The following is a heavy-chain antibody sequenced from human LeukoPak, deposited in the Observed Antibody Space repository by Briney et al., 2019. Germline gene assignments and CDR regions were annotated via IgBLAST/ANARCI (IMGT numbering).Heavy chain of an antibody. V-gene: IGHV3-48*01. CDR2: ISSSSSTI. D-gene: IGHD6-19*01. Sequence: GGSLRLSCAASGFSFGDYAMHWVRQAPGKGLEWVSYISSSSSTIYYADSVKGRFTISRDNAKNSLYLQMNSLRAEDTAVYYCARGAVAGSAIGPIDYWGQGTLVTVSS. J-gene: IGHJ4*02. CDR3: ARGAVAGSAIGPIDY. CDR1: GFSFGDYA.